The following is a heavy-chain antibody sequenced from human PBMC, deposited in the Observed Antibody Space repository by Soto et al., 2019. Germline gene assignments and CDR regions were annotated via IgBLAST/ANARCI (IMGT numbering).Heavy chain of an antibody. CDR1: GFSFSSYG. Sequence: PGGSLRLSCAASGFSFSSYGMHWVRQAPAKGLEWVAVISYDGSNKYYGDSVKGRFTISRDNSKNTLYLQMNSLRAEDTAVYYCVKEYPYYFDYWGQGALVTVSS. CDR2: ISYDGSNK. D-gene: IGHD2-2*02. J-gene: IGHJ4*02. V-gene: IGHV3-30*18. CDR3: VKEYPYYFDY.